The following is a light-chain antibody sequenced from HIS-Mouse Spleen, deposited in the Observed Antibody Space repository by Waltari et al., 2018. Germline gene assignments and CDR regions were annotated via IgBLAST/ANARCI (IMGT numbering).Light chain of an antibody. CDR1: ALPKKY. Sequence: SYELTQPPSVSVSPGQTARIPCAGDALPKKYAYWDQQKSGQAPVLVIYEDSKRPSGIPERFSGSSSGTMATLTISGAQVEDEADYYCYSTDSSGNHRVFGGGTKLTVL. CDR2: EDS. V-gene: IGLV3-10*01. J-gene: IGLJ2*01. CDR3: YSTDSSGNHRV.